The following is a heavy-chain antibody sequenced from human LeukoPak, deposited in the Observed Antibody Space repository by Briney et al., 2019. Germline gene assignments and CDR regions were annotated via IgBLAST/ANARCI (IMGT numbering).Heavy chain of an antibody. V-gene: IGHV3-9*03. CDR2: ISWNSGSI. CDR3: AKGVEMATITYFDY. CDR1: GFTFDDYA. Sequence: PGRSLRLSCAASGFTFDDYAMHWVRQAPGKGLEWVSGISWNSGSIGYADSVKGRFTISRDNAKNSLYPQMNSLRAEDMTLYYCAKGVEMATITYFDYWGQGTLVTVSS. J-gene: IGHJ4*02. D-gene: IGHD5-24*01.